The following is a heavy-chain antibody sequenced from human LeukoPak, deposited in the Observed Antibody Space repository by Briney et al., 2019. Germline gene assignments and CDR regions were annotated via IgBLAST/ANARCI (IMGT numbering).Heavy chain of an antibody. Sequence: SETLSLTCTVSGGSISSYYWSWIRQPPGKGLEWIGYIYYSGSTNYNPSLKSRVTISVDTSKNQFSLKLSSVTAADTAVYYCARARSQAYYYDSSGYYYIHFDYWGQGTLVTVSS. CDR2: IYYSGST. V-gene: IGHV4-59*01. J-gene: IGHJ4*02. CDR1: GGSISSYY. CDR3: ARARSQAYYYDSSGYYYIHFDY. D-gene: IGHD3-22*01.